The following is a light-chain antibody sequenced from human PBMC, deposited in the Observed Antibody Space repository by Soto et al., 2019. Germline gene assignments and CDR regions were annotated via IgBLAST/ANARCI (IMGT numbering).Light chain of an antibody. Sequence: DIPLTQSPSVLSASVGDTVTITCRASQALSNYLAWYQQKPGKAPDLLIYAASSLQSGVPSRSSGSGSGTEFTLTISSLQPDDFATYYCQQWAFGQGTKVDIK. CDR1: QALSNY. CDR2: AAS. CDR3: QQWA. J-gene: IGKJ1*01. V-gene: IGKV1-9*01.